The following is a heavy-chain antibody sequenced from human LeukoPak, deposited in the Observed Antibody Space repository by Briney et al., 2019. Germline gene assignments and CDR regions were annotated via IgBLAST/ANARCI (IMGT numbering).Heavy chain of an antibody. Sequence: GGSLRLSCAASGFTFSSYSMNWVRQAPGKGLEWVSSISSSGSYIFYADSVKGRFTISRGNAKNSLYLQVNSLRAEDTAIYYCARDLVGSITMDVWGKGTTVTVSS. D-gene: IGHD5-12*01. CDR3: ARDLVGSITMDV. J-gene: IGHJ6*03. CDR1: GFTFSSYS. V-gene: IGHV3-21*01. CDR2: ISSSGSYI.